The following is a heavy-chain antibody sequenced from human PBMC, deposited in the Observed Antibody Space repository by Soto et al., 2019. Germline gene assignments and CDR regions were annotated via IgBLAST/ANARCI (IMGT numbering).Heavy chain of an antibody. Sequence: GGSLRLSCAASGLIFSDYAMSWVRQAPGKGLECVACISGSGDKTFYADSVKGRFTISRDNSKNAVSLHMNSLRVDDTAVYFCAKDRFGIVGPVDYWGPGTLVTVSS. V-gene: IGHV3-23*01. CDR1: GLIFSDYA. CDR3: AKDRFGIVGPVDY. J-gene: IGHJ4*02. CDR2: ISGSGDKT. D-gene: IGHD1-26*01.